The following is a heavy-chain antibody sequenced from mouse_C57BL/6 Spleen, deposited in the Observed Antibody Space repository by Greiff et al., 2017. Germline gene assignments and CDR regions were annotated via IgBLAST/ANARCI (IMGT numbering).Heavy chain of an antibody. CDR3: AREAGSNYRAMDY. J-gene: IGHJ4*01. CDR2: LYPGDGDT. Sequence: VQLQESGPELVKPGASVKISCKASGYAFSSSWMNWVKQRPGKGLEWIGRLYPGDGDTNYNGKFKGKATLTADKSSSTAYMQLSSLTSEDSAVYFCAREAGSNYRAMDYWGQGTSVTVAS. V-gene: IGHV1-82*01. D-gene: IGHD2-5*01. CDR1: GYAFSSSW.